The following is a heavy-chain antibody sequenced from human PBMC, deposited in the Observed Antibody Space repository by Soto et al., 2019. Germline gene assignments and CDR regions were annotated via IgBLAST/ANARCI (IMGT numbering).Heavy chain of an antibody. J-gene: IGHJ4*02. CDR1: GFTFSSYA. Sequence: QVQLVESGGGVVQPGRSLRLSCAASGFTFSSYAMHWVRQAPGKGLEWVAVISYDGSNKYYADSVKGRFTISRDNSKNTLYLQMNSLRAEDTAVYYCARDGITGTTSYFDYWGQGTLVTVSS. V-gene: IGHV3-30-3*01. CDR3: ARDGITGTTSYFDY. CDR2: ISYDGSNK. D-gene: IGHD1-7*01.